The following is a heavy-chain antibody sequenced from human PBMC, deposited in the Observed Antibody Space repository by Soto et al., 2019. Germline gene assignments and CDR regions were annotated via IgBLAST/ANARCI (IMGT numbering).Heavy chain of an antibody. J-gene: IGHJ5*02. Sequence: SETVSLTCTVSGGSISSGDYYWSRIRPPPGKGLEWIGYIYYSGSTYYNPSLKSRVTISVDTSKNQFSLKLSSVTAADTAVYYCARVLPNIVLVPAALGNNWFDPWGQGTLVTVSS. CDR1: GGSISSGDYY. CDR2: IYYSGST. V-gene: IGHV4-30-4*01. D-gene: IGHD2-2*01. CDR3: ARVLPNIVLVPAALGNNWFDP.